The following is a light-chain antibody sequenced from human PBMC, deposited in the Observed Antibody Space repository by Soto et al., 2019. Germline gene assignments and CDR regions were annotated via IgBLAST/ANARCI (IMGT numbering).Light chain of an antibody. CDR3: HQYKNWPRT. CDR1: QSISSN. CDR2: RTS. J-gene: IGKJ1*01. V-gene: IGKV3-15*01. Sequence: EIVMTQSPATLSVSPGERATLSCRASQSISSNLAWYQQQPGQAPRLLMFRTSSRATGFPARFSGSGSGTEFTLTISSLQFEDFAVYYCHQYKNWPRTFGQGTKV.